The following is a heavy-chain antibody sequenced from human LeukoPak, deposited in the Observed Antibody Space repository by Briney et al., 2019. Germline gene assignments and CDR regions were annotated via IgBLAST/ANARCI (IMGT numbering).Heavy chain of an antibody. CDR1: GGPISSGGYS. V-gene: IGHV4-30-2*01. J-gene: IGHJ5*02. CDR3: AREGPGDYDSSGTMGWFDP. CDR2: IYHSGST. D-gene: IGHD3-22*01. Sequence: SETLSLTCTVSGGPISSGGYSWSWIRQPPGKGLEWIGYIYHSGSTYYNPSLKSRVTISVDRSKNQFSLKLSSVTAADTAVYYCAREGPGDYDSSGTMGWFDPWGQGTLVTVSS.